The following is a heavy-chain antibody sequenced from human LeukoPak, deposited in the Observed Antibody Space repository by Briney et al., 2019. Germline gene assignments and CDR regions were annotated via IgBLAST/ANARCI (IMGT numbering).Heavy chain of an antibody. J-gene: IGHJ3*02. Sequence: GGSLRLSCAASGFTFSSYDVHWVRHATGKGLEWVSAIGTAGDTYYPGSVKGRFTISRENAKNSWYLQMNSLRAGDTAVYYCARGGRSSGWYWAFDIWGQGTMVTVSS. CDR3: ARGGRSSGWYWAFDI. CDR1: GFTFSSYD. CDR2: IGTAGDT. D-gene: IGHD6-19*01. V-gene: IGHV3-13*01.